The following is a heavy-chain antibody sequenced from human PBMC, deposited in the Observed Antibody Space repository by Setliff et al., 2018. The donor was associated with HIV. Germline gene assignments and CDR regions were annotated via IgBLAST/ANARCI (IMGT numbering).Heavy chain of an antibody. CDR1: GFTFRNYW. V-gene: IGHV3-7*01. Sequence: PGGSLRLSCAASGFTFRNYWMSWVRQAPGKGLEWVANINEDGTEKYYVDSVRGRFTISRDNANNSLYLQMNSLRAEDTAVYYCAKERRGWYPDSWGQGTLVTVSS. J-gene: IGHJ4*02. CDR3: AKERRGWYPDS. CDR2: INEDGTEK. D-gene: IGHD6-19*01.